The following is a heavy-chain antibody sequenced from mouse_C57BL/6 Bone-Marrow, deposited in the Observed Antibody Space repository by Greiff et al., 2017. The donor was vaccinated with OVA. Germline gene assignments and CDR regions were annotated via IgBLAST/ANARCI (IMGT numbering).Heavy chain of an antibody. CDR2: ISSGGSYT. V-gene: IGHV5-6*02. CDR1: GFTFSSYG. D-gene: IGHD1-1*01. Sequence: VMLVESGGDLVKPGGSLKLSCAASGFTFSSYGMSWVRQTPDKRLEWVATISSGGSYTYYPDSVKGRFTISRDNAKNTLYLQMSSLKSEDTAMYYCARHWYYGSSYDYAMDYWGQGTSVTVSS. J-gene: IGHJ4*01. CDR3: ARHWYYGSSYDYAMDY.